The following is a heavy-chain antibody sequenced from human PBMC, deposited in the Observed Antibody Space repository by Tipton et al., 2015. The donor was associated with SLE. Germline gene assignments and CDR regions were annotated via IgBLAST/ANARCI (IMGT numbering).Heavy chain of an antibody. CDR2: IYSVGTT. V-gene: IGHV3-66*02. CDR3: ARDWGLLPGGSYFDY. J-gene: IGHJ4*02. CDR1: GFTFSSYA. Sequence: SLRLSCKASGFTFSSYAMTWVRQAPGKGLEWVSLIYSVGTTYYGDSVKGRFTISRDNSKNTLFLQMNSLRPEDTAVYYCARDWGLLPGGSYFDYWGQGTLVTVSS. D-gene: IGHD3-22*01.